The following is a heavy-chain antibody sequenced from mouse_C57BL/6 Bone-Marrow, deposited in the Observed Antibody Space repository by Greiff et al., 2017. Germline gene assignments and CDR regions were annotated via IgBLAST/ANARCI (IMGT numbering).Heavy chain of an antibody. CDR3: ARSGSTMTSYYFDY. CDR1: GFTFSDYG. D-gene: IGHD2-4*01. V-gene: IGHV5-17*01. J-gene: IGHJ2*01. CDR2: ISSGSSTI. Sequence: EVQGVESGGGLVKPGGSLKLSCAASGFTFSDYGMHWVRQAPEKGLEWVAYISSGSSTIYYADTVKGRFPISRDNAKNTLFLPMTSLRSEDTAMYYCARSGSTMTSYYFDYWGQGTTLTVSS.